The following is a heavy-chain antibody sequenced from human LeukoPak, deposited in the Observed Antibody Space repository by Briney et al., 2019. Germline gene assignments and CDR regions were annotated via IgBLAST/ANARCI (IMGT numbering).Heavy chain of an antibody. Sequence: GGSLRLSCAASGFTFNSYALSWVRQAPGKGLEWVSGINDSGGSTYYADSVKGRFTISRDNSKNTLYLQMNSLKVEDTAVYYCAKGINSWYWDSWGQGTLVTVSS. J-gene: IGHJ4*02. D-gene: IGHD6-13*01. CDR2: INDSGGST. CDR1: GFTFNSYA. CDR3: AKGINSWYWDS. V-gene: IGHV3-23*01.